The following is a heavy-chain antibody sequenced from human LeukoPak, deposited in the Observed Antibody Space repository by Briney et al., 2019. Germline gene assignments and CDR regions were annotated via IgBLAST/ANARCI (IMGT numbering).Heavy chain of an antibody. Sequence: PGGSLRLSCAASGFTFSSYSMNWVRQAPGKGLEWVAVISYDGSNKYYADSVKGRFTISRDNSKNTLYLQMNSLRAEDTAVYYCARGPEWELLGIDYWGQGTLVTVSS. D-gene: IGHD1-26*01. CDR3: ARGPEWELLGIDY. J-gene: IGHJ4*02. CDR2: ISYDGSNK. CDR1: GFTFSSYS. V-gene: IGHV3-30*03.